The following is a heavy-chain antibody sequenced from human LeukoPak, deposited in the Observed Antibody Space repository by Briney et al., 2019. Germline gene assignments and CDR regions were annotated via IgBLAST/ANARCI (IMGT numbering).Heavy chain of an antibody. CDR2: IYTSGST. CDR3: ARDYVLGAFDI. CDR1: GGSISSGSYY. D-gene: IGHD3-16*01. Sequence: SETLSLTCTVSGGSISSGSYYWSWIRQPAGKGLEWIGRIYTSGSTNYNPSLKSRVSISVDTSKNQFSLKLSSVTAADTAVYYCARDYVLGAFDIWGQGTMVTVSS. J-gene: IGHJ3*02. V-gene: IGHV4-61*02.